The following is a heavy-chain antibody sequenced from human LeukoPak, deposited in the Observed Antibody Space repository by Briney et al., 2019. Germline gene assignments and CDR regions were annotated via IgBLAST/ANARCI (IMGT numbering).Heavy chain of an antibody. J-gene: IGHJ3*01. CDR1: EFGVTTYY. V-gene: IGHV3-66*01. D-gene: IGHD3-22*01. CDR2: IYSGGTT. Sequence: PGGSLRLSCVVSEFGVTTYYMHWVRQAPGKGLEWVSVIYSGGTTYYAVCVVSRFTITRDHYKNTVYLQMNSLRAEDTAVYYCARGAGNYEGDDAFDVWGQGTLVTVSS. CDR3: ARGAGNYEGDDAFDV.